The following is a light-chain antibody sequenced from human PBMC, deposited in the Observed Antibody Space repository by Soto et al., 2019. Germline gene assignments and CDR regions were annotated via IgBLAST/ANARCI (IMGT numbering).Light chain of an antibody. CDR2: EAT. V-gene: IGLV2-23*01. CDR3: CAYAGSGTVV. CDR1: SSDVGSYNL. J-gene: IGLJ3*02. Sequence: QSVLTQPASVSGSPEQSITISCTGTSSDVGSYNLVSWYQQQPGKAPKVMIYEATKPNSRVSNRFSGSKSGHTASLTISGLQAEEEADYYCCAYAGSGTVVFGGGTKVTVL.